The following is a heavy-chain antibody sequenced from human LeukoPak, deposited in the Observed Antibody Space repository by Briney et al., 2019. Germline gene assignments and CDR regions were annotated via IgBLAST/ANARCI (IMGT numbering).Heavy chain of an antibody. CDR1: GYTFMSYG. V-gene: IGHV1-18*01. D-gene: IGHD5-12*01. J-gene: IGHJ4*02. CDR3: ATGFDGFDY. CDR2: ISVFNGNA. Sequence: ASVKVSCKTSGYTFMSYGITWVRQAPGQGLEWIGWISVFNGNAYQTENLQGRLSMTTEKSSNTAYMELSSLRSDDTALYYCATGFDGFDYWGQGTLLIVSS.